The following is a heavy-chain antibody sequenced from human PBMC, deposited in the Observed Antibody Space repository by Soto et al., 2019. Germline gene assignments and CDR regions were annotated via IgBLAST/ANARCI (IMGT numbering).Heavy chain of an antibody. CDR1: GYNFANYW. J-gene: IGHJ3*02. Sequence: GESLKISCKGSGYNFANYWIGWVRQMPGKGLEWMGIIYPGNSDTRYSPSFQGQVTISADTSISTAYLEWSSLKASDTAMYYCASQEMATKNVDAFDIWGQGTMVTVSS. CDR3: ASQEMATKNVDAFDI. D-gene: IGHD5-12*01. V-gene: IGHV5-51*01. CDR2: IYPGNSDT.